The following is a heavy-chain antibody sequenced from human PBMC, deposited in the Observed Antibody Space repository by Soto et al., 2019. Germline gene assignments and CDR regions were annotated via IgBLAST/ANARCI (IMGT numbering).Heavy chain of an antibody. V-gene: IGHV3-11*01. CDR3: ASPIVVVPAARDGAFDI. CDR1: GFTFSDYY. D-gene: IGHD2-2*01. CDR2: ISSSGSTI. J-gene: IGHJ3*02. Sequence: PGGSLRLSCAASGFTFSDYYMSWIRQAPGKGLEWVSYISSSGSTIYYADSVKGRFTISRDNAKNSLYLQMNSLRAEDTAVYYYASPIVVVPAARDGAFDIWGQGTMVTVSS.